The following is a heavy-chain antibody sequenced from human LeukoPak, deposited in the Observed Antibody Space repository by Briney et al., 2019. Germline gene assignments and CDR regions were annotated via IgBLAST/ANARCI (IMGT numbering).Heavy chain of an antibody. CDR1: GGSISSSNW. Sequence: PSGTLSLTCAVSGGSISSSNWWSWVRQPPGKGLEWIGEIYHSGSTNYNPSLKSRVTISVDKSKNQFSLRLRSVTAADTAVYYCARTTYYYGSGSYYYFDYWGQGTLVTVSS. CDR2: IYHSGST. J-gene: IGHJ4*02. CDR3: ARTTYYYGSGSYYYFDY. V-gene: IGHV4-4*02. D-gene: IGHD3-10*01.